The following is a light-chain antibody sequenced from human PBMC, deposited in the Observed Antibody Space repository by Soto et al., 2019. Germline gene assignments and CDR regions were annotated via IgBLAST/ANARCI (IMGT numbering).Light chain of an antibody. CDR3: QQYGSSPPLFT. J-gene: IGKJ3*01. CDR1: QSVSSNY. Sequence: EIVLTQSPGTLSLSPGERATLSCRASQSVSSNYLAWYQQKPGQAPRLLIYGASSRVTGIPDRFSGSGSGTDFTLTISRLAPEDFAVYYCQQYGSSPPLFTFGPRTKVDF. CDR2: GAS. V-gene: IGKV3-20*01.